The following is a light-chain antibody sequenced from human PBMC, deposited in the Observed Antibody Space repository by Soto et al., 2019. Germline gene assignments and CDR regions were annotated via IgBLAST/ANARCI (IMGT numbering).Light chain of an antibody. CDR3: SSYTSTNSL. CDR2: DAS. Sequence: QSALTQPASVSGSPGESITISCTGTSSDVGAYNYVSWYQQHPGKAPKLMIYDASNRPSGVSNRFSGSKSGNTASLTISGLQAEDEADYYCSSYTSTNSLFGGGTKLTVL. J-gene: IGLJ2*01. CDR1: SSDVGAYNY. V-gene: IGLV2-14*03.